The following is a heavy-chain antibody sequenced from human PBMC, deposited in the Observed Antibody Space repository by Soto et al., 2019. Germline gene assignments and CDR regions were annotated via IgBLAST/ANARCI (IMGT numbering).Heavy chain of an antibody. Sequence: SETLSLTCSVSGGSVRNGMYYLSWVRRPPGKGLEWIGYIYYSGSTTYNPSLKSRVTMSADTSKDQFSLKMNSVTAADTAVYYCARDAGGPYDNWGPGILVTVSS. V-gene: IGHV4-61*01. CDR3: ARDAGGPYDN. CDR2: IYYSGST. CDR1: GGSVRNGMYY. J-gene: IGHJ4*01. D-gene: IGHD2-15*01.